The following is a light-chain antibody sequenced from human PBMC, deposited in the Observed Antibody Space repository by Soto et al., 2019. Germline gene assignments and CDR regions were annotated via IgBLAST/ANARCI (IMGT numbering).Light chain of an antibody. CDR2: AGS. V-gene: IGKV1-39*01. Sequence: DIQMTQSPSSLSASVGDRVTITCRASQSISSYLNWYQQKPGKAPKLLIYAGSSLQSGVPSRFSDRRSQIDFTHTISRLQPEYFATYYYQLRYSTARYTFGQGTKLEIK. CDR3: QLRYSTARYT. J-gene: IGKJ2*01. CDR1: QSISSY.